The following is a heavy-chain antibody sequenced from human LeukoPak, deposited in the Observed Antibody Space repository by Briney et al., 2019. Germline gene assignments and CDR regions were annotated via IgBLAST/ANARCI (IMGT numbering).Heavy chain of an antibody. Sequence: GGSLRLSCAASGFTFSTYAMNWVRQAPGKGLEWVSSISGGGGGTYYADSVKGRFTISRDNSENTLHLQMNSLRAEDTAVYYCAREESGYYKAFDIWGQGTMVTVSS. CDR1: GFTFSTYA. CDR3: AREESGYYKAFDI. CDR2: ISGGGGGT. J-gene: IGHJ3*02. V-gene: IGHV3-23*01. D-gene: IGHD3-3*01.